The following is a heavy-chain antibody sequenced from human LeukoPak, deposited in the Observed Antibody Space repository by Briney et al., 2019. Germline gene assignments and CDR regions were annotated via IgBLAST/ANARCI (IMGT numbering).Heavy chain of an antibody. CDR2: IYYSGST. D-gene: IGHD3-22*01. CDR1: GGSISSYY. CDR3: ARVLDIYDSSGFYFDY. J-gene: IGHJ4*02. V-gene: IGHV4-59*01. Sequence: SETLSLTCTVSGGSISSYYWSWIRQPPGKGLEWIGYIYYSGSTNYNPSLKSRVTISVDTSKNQFSLKLSSVTAADTAVYYCARVLDIYDSSGFYFDYWGQGTLVTVSS.